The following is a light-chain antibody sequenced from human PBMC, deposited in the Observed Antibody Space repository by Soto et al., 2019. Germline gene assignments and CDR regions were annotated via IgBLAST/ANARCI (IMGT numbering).Light chain of an antibody. CDR3: HVWDSRSEHFV. J-gene: IGLJ1*01. Sequence: ELTQPPSVSVAPGQTARITCGGNNIGSKNVHWYQQKPGQAPVRVVFDDSDRPSGISERFSGSNSGNTATLTISRVEAGDEADYFCHVWDSRSEHFVFGAGTKLTVL. CDR1: NIGSKN. CDR2: DDS. V-gene: IGLV3-21*02.